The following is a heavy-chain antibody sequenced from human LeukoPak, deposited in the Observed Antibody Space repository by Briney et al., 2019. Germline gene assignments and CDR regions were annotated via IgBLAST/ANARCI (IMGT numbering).Heavy chain of an antibody. CDR1: GGSISSYY. CDR2: IYYSGST. V-gene: IGHV4-59*01. CDR3: ARGDTHDYFDY. Sequence: KTSETLSLTCTVSGGSISSYYWSWIRQPPGEGLEWIGYIYYSGSTNYNPSLKSRVTISVDTSKNQFSLKLSSVTAADTAVYYCARGDTHDYFDYWGQGTLVTVSS. D-gene: IGHD5-18*01. J-gene: IGHJ4*02.